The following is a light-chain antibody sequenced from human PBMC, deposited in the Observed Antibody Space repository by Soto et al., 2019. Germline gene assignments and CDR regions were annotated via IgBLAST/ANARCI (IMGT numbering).Light chain of an antibody. CDR1: QSVSSN. CDR3: QQYNNWPFT. J-gene: IGKJ3*01. CDR2: GAS. Sequence: EIVMTQSPATLSVSPGERATLSCRASQSVSSNLAWYQQKPGQAPRLLIYGASTRETGIPARFSGSGSGTEFTLTISSLQSEDFAVYYCQQYNNWPFTFGPGTKVDIK. V-gene: IGKV3-15*01.